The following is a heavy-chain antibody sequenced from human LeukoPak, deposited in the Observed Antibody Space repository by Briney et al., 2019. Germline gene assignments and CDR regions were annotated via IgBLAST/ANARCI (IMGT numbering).Heavy chain of an antibody. Sequence: PGGSLRLSCAASGFTFDDYGMSWVRQAPGKGLEWVSGINWNGGSTGYADSVKGRFTIPRDNAKNSLYLQMNSLRAKDTALYYCARDLGGASDYWGQGTLVTVSS. D-gene: IGHD3-16*01. V-gene: IGHV3-20*04. CDR1: GFTFDDYG. J-gene: IGHJ4*02. CDR3: ARDLGGASDY. CDR2: INWNGGST.